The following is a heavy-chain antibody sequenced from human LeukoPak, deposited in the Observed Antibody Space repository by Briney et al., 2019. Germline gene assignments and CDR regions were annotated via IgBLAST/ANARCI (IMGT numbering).Heavy chain of an antibody. Sequence: PGGSLRLSCAASGFTFTTYWLGWVRQPPGKGLEWVASIKQDGSEKYYVDSVKGRVTISRDNAKNSLYLQMNSLRAEDTAVYYCARVFGAGYSDYWGQGTLVTVSS. J-gene: IGHJ4*02. D-gene: IGHD4/OR15-4a*01. CDR2: IKQDGSEK. CDR3: ARVFGAGYSDY. V-gene: IGHV3-7*01. CDR1: GFTFTTYW.